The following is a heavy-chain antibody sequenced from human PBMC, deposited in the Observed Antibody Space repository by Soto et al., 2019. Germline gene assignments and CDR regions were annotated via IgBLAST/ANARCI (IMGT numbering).Heavy chain of an antibody. Sequence: PSETLSLTCTVSGGSISSYYWSWIRQSAGKGLEWIGRIYTSGSTNYNPSLKSRVTMSVDTSKNQFSLKLSSVTAADTAVYYCARGGIAVAGRGNYFDYWGQGTLVTVSS. CDR1: GGSISSYY. CDR3: ARGGIAVAGRGNYFDY. V-gene: IGHV4-4*07. CDR2: IYTSGST. D-gene: IGHD6-19*01. J-gene: IGHJ4*02.